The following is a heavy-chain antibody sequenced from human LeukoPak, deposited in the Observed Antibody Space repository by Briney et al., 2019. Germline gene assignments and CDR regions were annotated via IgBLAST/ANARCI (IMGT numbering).Heavy chain of an antibody. V-gene: IGHV3-23*01. CDR3: AKEATYIYGPGSSSHYFDF. Sequence: GGSLRLSCAASGFTFSTYAMTWVRQAPGKGLEWVSSISNSGGTTHYADSVRGRFTISRDNSKSTLFLQMNSLRAEDTAVYYCAKEATYIYGPGSSSHYFDFWGQGTLVTASS. CDR2: ISNSGGTT. CDR1: GFTFSTYA. J-gene: IGHJ4*02. D-gene: IGHD3-10*01.